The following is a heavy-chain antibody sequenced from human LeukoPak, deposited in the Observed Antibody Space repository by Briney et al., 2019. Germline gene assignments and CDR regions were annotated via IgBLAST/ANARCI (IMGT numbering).Heavy chain of an antibody. CDR3: ARDRGVGATYYFDY. J-gene: IGHJ4*02. CDR2: INSGGSAI. Sequence: GGSLRLSCAASGFTFNSYEMNWVRQAPGKGLEWVSYINSGGSAIYYADSVKGRFTISRDNAKNSLYLQMNSLRDEDTAVYYCARDRGVGATYYFDYWGQGTLVTVSS. V-gene: IGHV3-48*03. D-gene: IGHD1-26*01. CDR1: GFTFNSYE.